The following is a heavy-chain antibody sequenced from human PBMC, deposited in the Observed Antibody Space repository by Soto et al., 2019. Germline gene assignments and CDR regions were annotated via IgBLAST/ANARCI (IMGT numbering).Heavy chain of an antibody. D-gene: IGHD6-19*01. V-gene: IGHV3-21*01. CDR2: ISSASTYT. Sequence: GGSLRLSCAASGFTFRSYAMNWVRQTQEKGLEWVSSISSASTYTHYADSVKGRFTISRDNANNSLFLQMNSLRAEDTAIYYCARDLALAGNYWGQGALVTVSS. CDR1: GFTFRSYA. CDR3: ARDLALAGNY. J-gene: IGHJ4*02.